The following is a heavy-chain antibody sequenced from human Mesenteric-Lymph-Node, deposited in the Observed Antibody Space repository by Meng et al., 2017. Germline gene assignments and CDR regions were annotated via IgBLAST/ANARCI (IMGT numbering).Heavy chain of an antibody. D-gene: IGHD3-22*01. J-gene: IGHJ4*02. CDR3: ARNVPGTSAYYD. CDR1: GGSVSSNYYY. V-gene: IGHV4-28*02. Sequence: QVQLAESGPGLVKPSQPLSLTCTVSGGSVSSNYYYWSWIRQPPGKGLEWIGYIYYSGSTSYNPSLKSRVTMSVDTSKNQFSLNLNSVTAVDTAVYYCARNVPGTSAYYDWGQGTLVTVSS. CDR2: IYYSGST.